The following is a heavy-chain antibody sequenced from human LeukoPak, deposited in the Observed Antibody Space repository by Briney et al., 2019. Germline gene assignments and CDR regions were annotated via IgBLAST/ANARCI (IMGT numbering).Heavy chain of an antibody. CDR2: IYPGDSDT. V-gene: IGHV5-51*01. Sequence: GESLKISCRASGYSFTSYWIGWVRQMPGKGLEWMGIIYPGDSDTRYSPSFQGQVTISADKSISTAYLQWSSLKASDTAMYYCARYYYGSGSAQHGFDPWGQGTLVTVSS. D-gene: IGHD3-10*01. CDR1: GYSFTSYW. J-gene: IGHJ5*02. CDR3: ARYYYGSGSAQHGFDP.